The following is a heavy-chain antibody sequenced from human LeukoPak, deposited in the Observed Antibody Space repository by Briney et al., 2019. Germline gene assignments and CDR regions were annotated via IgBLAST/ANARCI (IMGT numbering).Heavy chain of an antibody. D-gene: IGHD3-3*01. CDR2: INHSGST. CDR1: GGSFSGYY. V-gene: IGHV4-34*01. J-gene: IGHJ4*02. CDR3: AGGRIRIDF. Sequence: SETLSLTCAVYGGSFSGYYWSWIRQPPGQGLEWIGEINHSGSTNYTPALKSRVTISVDTSKNQCSLKLSSVAAAGTAVYYCAGGRIRIDFWGQGTVVTVSS.